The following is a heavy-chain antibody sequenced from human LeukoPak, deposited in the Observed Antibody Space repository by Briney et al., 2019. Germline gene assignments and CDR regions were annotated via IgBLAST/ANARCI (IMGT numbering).Heavy chain of an antibody. J-gene: IGHJ6*02. CDR2: IDYSGST. Sequence: PSETLSLTCTVSGGPFSGYDWSWVRQPPGKGLEWVGYIDYSGSTNYNPHLKRRVSISLHTSRSQFSLKVSSVTAADTAVYYCARERSTAPGGYKYGFTSFCYYGVDVWGQGTTVTVSS. CDR3: ARERSTAPGGYKYGFTSFCYYGVDV. CDR1: GGPFSGYD. V-gene: IGHV4-59*01. D-gene: IGHD1-1*01.